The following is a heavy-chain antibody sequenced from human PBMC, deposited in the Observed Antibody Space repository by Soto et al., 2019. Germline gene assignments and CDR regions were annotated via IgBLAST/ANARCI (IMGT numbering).Heavy chain of an antibody. D-gene: IGHD2-21*02. Sequence: TLSLTCTVSGGSVSSGSYYWSWIRQPPGKGLEWIGYIYYSGSTNYNPSLKSRVTILVDKSKNQFSLKLSSVTAADTAVYYCARRQDGLPYFDYRGQGTLVTVSS. V-gene: IGHV4-61*01. CDR2: IYYSGST. J-gene: IGHJ4*02. CDR1: GGSVSSGSYY. CDR3: ARRQDGLPYFDY.